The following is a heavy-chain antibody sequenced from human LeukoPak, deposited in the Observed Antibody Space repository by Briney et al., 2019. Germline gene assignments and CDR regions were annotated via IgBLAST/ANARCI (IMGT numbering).Heavy chain of an antibody. D-gene: IGHD6-13*01. CDR1: GFTFSSYA. CDR3: AKDHGYSSSWYLTYFDY. V-gene: IGHV3-23*01. J-gene: IGHJ4*02. CDR2: ISGSGGST. Sequence: QPGGSLRLSCAASGFTFSSYAMSWVRQAPGKGLEWVSAISGSGGSTYYADSVKGRFTISRDSSKNTLYLQMNSLRAEDTAVYYCAKDHGYSSSWYLTYFDYWGQGTLATVSS.